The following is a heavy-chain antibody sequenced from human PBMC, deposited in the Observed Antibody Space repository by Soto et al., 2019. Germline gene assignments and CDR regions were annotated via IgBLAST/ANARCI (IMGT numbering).Heavy chain of an antibody. CDR3: ARCSRNSCYSSGVDG. J-gene: IGHJ6*02. CDR2: ITDSGATK. D-gene: IGHD2-15*01. V-gene: IGHV3-48*02. Sequence: GSLRLSCAASGYTFSNCGMNWVRQTPGKGLELVSYITDSGATKHYADSVKGRFTISRDNGKDYLYLQMNSLRDEDTAVYFCARCSRNSCYSSGVDGCDQGATVT. CDR1: GYTFSNCG.